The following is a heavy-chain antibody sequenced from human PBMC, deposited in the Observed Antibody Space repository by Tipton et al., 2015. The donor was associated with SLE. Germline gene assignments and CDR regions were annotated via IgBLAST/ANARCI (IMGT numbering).Heavy chain of an antibody. CDR2: ISYDESQK. J-gene: IGHJ6*02. CDR1: GFSLRDYG. Sequence: SLRLSCAASGFSLRDYGVHWVRQAPGKGLEWVAVISYDESQKLYEDSVKGRFIISRDNSKNTVSLQMKRLRAEDTATYYCARLPEGHCTGGVCFREARYDGMDVWGQGTTVTVSS. V-gene: IGHV3-30*03. CDR3: ARLPEGHCTGGVCFREARYDGMDV. D-gene: IGHD2-8*02.